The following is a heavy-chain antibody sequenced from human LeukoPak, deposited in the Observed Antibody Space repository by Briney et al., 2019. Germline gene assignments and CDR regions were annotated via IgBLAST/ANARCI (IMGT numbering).Heavy chain of an antibody. CDR2: IYTSGST. J-gene: IGHJ6*03. D-gene: IGHD1-14*01. CDR3: AREVRYNYYYYYMDV. V-gene: IGHV4-4*07. Sequence: SETLSLTCTISGGSISSYYWSWIRQPAGKGLEWIGRIYTSGSTNYNPSLKSRVTMSVDTSKNQFSLKLSSVTAADTAVYYCAREVRYNYYYYYMDVWGKGTTVTVSS. CDR1: GGSISSYY.